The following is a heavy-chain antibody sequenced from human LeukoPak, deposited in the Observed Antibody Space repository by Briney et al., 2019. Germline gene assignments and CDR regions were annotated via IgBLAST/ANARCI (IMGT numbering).Heavy chain of an antibody. V-gene: IGHV4-4*07. CDR2: VYSSGST. Sequence: SETLSLTCTVSGGSISSYSWSWIRQPAGKGLEWIGRVYSSGSTNYNPSLKSRVTMSVDPSKNQFSLKLSSVTAADTAVYYCARWSSGSYYYVDYWGQGTLVTVSS. CDR3: ARWSSGSYYYVDY. J-gene: IGHJ4*02. D-gene: IGHD3-22*01. CDR1: GGSISSYS.